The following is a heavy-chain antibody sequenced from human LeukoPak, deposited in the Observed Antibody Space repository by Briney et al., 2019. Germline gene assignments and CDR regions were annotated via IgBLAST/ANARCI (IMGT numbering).Heavy chain of an antibody. CDR2: ISAYNGNT. CDR3: ARVLGEGDYYESSGYYYAPDY. V-gene: IGHV1-18*01. Sequence: ASVKVSRKASGYTFTSYGISWVRQAPGQGLEWMGWISAYNGNTNYAQKLQGRVTMTTDTSTSTAYMELRSLRSDDTAVYFCARVLGEGDYYESSGYYYAPDYWGQGTLVTVSS. CDR1: GYTFTSYG. J-gene: IGHJ4*02. D-gene: IGHD3-22*01.